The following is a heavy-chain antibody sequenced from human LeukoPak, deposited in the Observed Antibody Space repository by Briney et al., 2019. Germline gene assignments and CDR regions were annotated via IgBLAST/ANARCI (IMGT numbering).Heavy chain of an antibody. V-gene: IGHV4-38-2*02. CDR1: GYSISSGYY. CDR2: IYHSGST. D-gene: IGHD4-17*01. J-gene: IGHJ6*03. Sequence: SETLSLTCTVSGYSISSGYYWGWIRQPPGKGLEWIGSIYHSGSTYYNPSLKSRVTISVDKSKNQFSLKLSSVTAADTAVYYCASVNDYGDPLPRYMDVWSKGTAVTVSS. CDR3: ASVNDYGDPLPRYMDV.